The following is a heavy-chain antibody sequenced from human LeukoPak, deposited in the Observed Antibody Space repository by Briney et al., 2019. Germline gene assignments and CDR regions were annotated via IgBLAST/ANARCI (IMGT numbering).Heavy chain of an antibody. J-gene: IGHJ5*02. CDR1: GGSISSGGYS. CDR3: AREIGYGYGNWFDP. Sequence: SQTLSLTCAVSGGSISSGGYSWSWIRQPPGKGLEWIGYIYHSGSTYYNPSLKSRVTISVDRSKNQFSLKLSSVTAADTAVYYCAREIGYGYGNWFDPWGQGTLVTVSS. V-gene: IGHV4-30-2*01. CDR2: IYHSGST. D-gene: IGHD5-18*01.